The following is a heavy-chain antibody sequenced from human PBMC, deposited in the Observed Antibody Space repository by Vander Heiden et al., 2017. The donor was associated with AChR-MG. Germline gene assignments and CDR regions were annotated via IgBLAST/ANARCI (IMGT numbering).Heavy chain of an antibody. CDR2: ISDSGGSA. Sequence: EVQLLESGGGLVQPGGSLRLSCAASGFPFSSYAMNLVRQAPGKGLEWVSGISDSGGSAYYADAVKGRFTISRDNSKNTLYLKMNSLRDEDKAVYYCAKSACHGHYFAAQIDYWGQGNLVTVSS. CDR3: AKSACHGHYFAAQIDY. CDR1: GFPFSSYA. D-gene: IGHD1-26*01. J-gene: IGHJ4*01. V-gene: IGHV3-23*01.